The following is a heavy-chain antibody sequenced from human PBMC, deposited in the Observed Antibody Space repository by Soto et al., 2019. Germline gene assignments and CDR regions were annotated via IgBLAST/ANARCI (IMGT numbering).Heavy chain of an antibody. CDR1: GFTVSSNY. D-gene: IGHD2-15*01. V-gene: IGHV3-66*02. CDR2: IYSGGST. J-gene: IGHJ2*01. Sequence: GGSLRLSCAASGFTVSSNYMSWVRQAPGKGLEWVSVIYSGGSTYYADSVKGRFTISRDNSKNTLYLQMNSLRAEATAVYYCARASEEDIVVVVAATLAGASWYFDLWGRGTLVTVSS. CDR3: ARASEEDIVVVVAATLAGASWYFDL.